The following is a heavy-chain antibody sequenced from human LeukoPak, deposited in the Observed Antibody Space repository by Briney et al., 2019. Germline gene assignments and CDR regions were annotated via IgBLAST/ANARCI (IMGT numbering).Heavy chain of an antibody. D-gene: IGHD6-19*01. Sequence: PGGSLRLSCVASGFTFSSYSMNWVRQAPGKGLEWVSYISSSGSTIYYADSVKGRFTISRDNAKNSLYLQMNSLRAEDTAVYYCAAYNSDSGGFDYWGQGTLVTVSS. J-gene: IGHJ4*02. CDR2: ISSSGSTI. CDR3: AAYNSDSGGFDY. V-gene: IGHV3-48*04. CDR1: GFTFSSYS.